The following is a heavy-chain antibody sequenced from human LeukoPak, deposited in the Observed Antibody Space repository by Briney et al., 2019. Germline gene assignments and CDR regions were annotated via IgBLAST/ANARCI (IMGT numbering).Heavy chain of an antibody. CDR1: GGSTGSDY. CDR2: VYYSGVT. V-gene: IGHV4-59*08. Sequence: SETLSLTCTVSGGSTGSDYWSWIRQPPGKGLEWIAYVYYSGVTSYNPSLKSRVAISVDTSKNQFSLKLSSVTAADTAVYYCARSGYSYGYDYWGQGTLVTVSS. D-gene: IGHD5-18*01. CDR3: ARSGYSYGYDY. J-gene: IGHJ4*02.